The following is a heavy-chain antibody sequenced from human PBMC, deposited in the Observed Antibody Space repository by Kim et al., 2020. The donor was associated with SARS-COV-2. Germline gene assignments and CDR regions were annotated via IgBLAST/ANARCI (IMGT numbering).Heavy chain of an antibody. J-gene: IGHJ5*02. CDR1: GYSFTSYW. D-gene: IGHD3-22*01. CDR3: ARRYYYDSSGYYYAGWFDP. CDR2: IYPGDSDT. Sequence: GESLQISCKGSGYSFTSYWIGWVRQMPGKGLEWMGIIYPGDSDTRYSPSFQGQVTISADKSISTAYLQWSSLKASDTAMYYCARRYYYDSSGYYYAGWFDPWGQGTLVTVSS. V-gene: IGHV5-51*01.